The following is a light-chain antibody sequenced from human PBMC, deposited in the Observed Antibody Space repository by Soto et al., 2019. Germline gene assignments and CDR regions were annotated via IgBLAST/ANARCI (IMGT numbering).Light chain of an antibody. CDR1: SSDVGGYNY. V-gene: IGLV2-14*01. CDR2: GVS. Sequence: QSALTQPASVSGSPGQTITISCTGTSSDVGGYNYVSWYQQHPGKAPTLVIYGVSYRPAGVSARFAGSKFQNTASLTISGLQAEDEADYYFSSFRTGSVVLFGGGTKVTVL. J-gene: IGLJ3*02. CDR3: SSFRTGSVVL.